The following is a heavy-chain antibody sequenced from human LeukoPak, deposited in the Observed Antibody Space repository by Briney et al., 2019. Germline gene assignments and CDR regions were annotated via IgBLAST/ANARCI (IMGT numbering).Heavy chain of an antibody. CDR1: GFTFSSYA. D-gene: IGHD3-22*01. V-gene: IGHV3-23*01. J-gene: IGHJ5*02. Sequence: LGGSLRLSCAASGFTFSSYAMSWVRQAPGKGLEWVSGITDSGGSTFYADSVKGRFTIYRDNSKNTLYLQMNSLRAEDTAVYYCARLGIVGNWFGPWGQGTLVTVSS. CDR2: ITDSGGST. CDR3: ARLGIVGNWFGP.